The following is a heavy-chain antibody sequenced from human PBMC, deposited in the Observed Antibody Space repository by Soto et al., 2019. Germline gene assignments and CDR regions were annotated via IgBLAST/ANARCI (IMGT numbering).Heavy chain of an antibody. CDR1: GFIFNNYA. CDR2: ITNSGRST. D-gene: IGHD6-6*01. J-gene: IGHJ4*02. CDR3: AKRPASFLCFDY. V-gene: IGHV3-23*01. Sequence: EVQLLESGGGLVQPGGSLRLACAASGFIFNNYAMTWVRQAPGKGLEWVSTITNSGRSTFYADSVKGRFTISRDNSKNPLYLQMNSLRAEDTAIYYCAKRPASFLCFDYWGQGTRVTVSS.